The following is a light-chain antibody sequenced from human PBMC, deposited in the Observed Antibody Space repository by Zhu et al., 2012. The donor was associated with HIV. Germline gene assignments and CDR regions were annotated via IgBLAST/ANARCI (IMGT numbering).Light chain of an antibody. CDR3: QHYVPSPMYT. V-gene: IGKV3-20*01. CDR2: GAS. CDR1: QTVSRNY. J-gene: IGKJ2*01. Sequence: EIVLMQSPGTLSLSPGKRATLSCRASQTVSRNYLAWYQQKPGQAPRLLIYGASRRVTGIPDRFSGSGSGTDFTLTISRLEPEDFAVYYCQHYVPSPMYTFGLGDQAWRSN.